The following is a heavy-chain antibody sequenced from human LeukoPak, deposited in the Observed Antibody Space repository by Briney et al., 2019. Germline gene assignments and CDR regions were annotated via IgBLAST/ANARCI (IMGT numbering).Heavy chain of an antibody. CDR2: ISWNSGSI. V-gene: IGHV3-9*01. Sequence: GGSLRLSCAASGFTFGSYSMNWVRQAPGKGLEWVSGISWNSGSIGYADSVKGRFTISRDNAKNSLYLQMNSLRAEDTALYYCAKAYGDYDLDAFDIWGQGTMVTVSS. D-gene: IGHD4-17*01. CDR1: GFTFGSYS. CDR3: AKAYGDYDLDAFDI. J-gene: IGHJ3*02.